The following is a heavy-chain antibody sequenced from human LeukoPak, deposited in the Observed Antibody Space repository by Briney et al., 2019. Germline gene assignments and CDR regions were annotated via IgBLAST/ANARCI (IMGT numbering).Heavy chain of an antibody. CDR2: IHYSGSN. Sequence: PSETLSLTCSVSVGSVTSYYWSWIRQPPGKGLEWIGHIHYSGSNNYNPSLKSRVTMFVDRSKNQISLRLSSVTAADTAVYYCARHGTVSSGSYFDYWGQGTQVTLS. V-gene: IGHV4-59*08. J-gene: IGHJ4*02. CDR3: ARHGTVSSGSYFDY. CDR1: VGSVTSYY. D-gene: IGHD1-26*01.